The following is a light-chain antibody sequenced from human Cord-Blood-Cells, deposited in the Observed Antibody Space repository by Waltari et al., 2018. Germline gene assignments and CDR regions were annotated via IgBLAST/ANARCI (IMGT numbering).Light chain of an antibody. CDR3: SSYTSSSTVV. CDR1: SSDVGGYNF. J-gene: IGLJ2*01. Sequence: QSALTQPASVSASPGQSITISCTGTSSDVGGYNFVSWYQQHPRKAPKLMIYDVSKRPSGVSNRFSGSKSGNTASLTISGLQAEDEADYYCSSYTSSSTVVFGGGTKLTVL. V-gene: IGLV2-14*01. CDR2: DVS.